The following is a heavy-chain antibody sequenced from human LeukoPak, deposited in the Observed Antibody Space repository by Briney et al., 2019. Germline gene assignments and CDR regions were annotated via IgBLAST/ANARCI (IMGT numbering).Heavy chain of an antibody. CDR3: AKLVCADCTSSSLTVAFDH. CDR1: GGSISTYF. CDR2: IRGSGYTT. D-gene: IGHD2-2*01. J-gene: IGHJ4*02. Sequence: ETLSLTCTVSGGSISTYFWSWIRQPPGKGLEWVSAIRGSGYTTYYAGSVKGRFTISRDNSKNTLYLQMNSLRAEDTAVYFCAKLVCADCTSSSLTVAFDHWGQGTLVTVSS. V-gene: IGHV3-23*01.